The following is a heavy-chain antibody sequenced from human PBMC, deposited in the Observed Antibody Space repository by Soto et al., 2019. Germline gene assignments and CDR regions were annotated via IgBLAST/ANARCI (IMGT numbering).Heavy chain of an antibody. Sequence: SETLSLTCTVSGGSISSRGYYWGWIRQPPGKGLEWIGTIYYSGSTYYNPSLKSRVTISVDTSKNQFSLKLSSVTAADTAVYYCAKDYAVPVARGMIANWFDSLGQGTLVPVSS. D-gene: IGHD3-10*01. V-gene: IGHV4-39*02. J-gene: IGHJ5*01. CDR1: GGSISSRGYY. CDR2: IYYSGST. CDR3: AKDYAVPVARGMIANWFDS.